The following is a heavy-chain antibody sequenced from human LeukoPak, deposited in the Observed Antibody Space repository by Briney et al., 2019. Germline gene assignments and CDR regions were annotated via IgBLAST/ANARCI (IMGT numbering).Heavy chain of an antibody. J-gene: IGHJ5*02. Sequence: SETLSLTCTVSGGSISSSSYYWGWIRQPPGKGLEWIGSIYYSGSTNYNPSLKSRVTISVDTSKNQFSLKLSSVTAADTAVYYCARSRGLYNWFDPWGQGTLVTVSS. CDR3: ARSRGLYNWFDP. CDR1: GGSISSSSYY. D-gene: IGHD4/OR15-4a*01. V-gene: IGHV4-39*07. CDR2: IYYSGST.